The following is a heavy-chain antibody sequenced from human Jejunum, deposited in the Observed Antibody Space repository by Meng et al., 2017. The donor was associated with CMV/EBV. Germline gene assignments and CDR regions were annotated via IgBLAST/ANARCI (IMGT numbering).Heavy chain of an antibody. D-gene: IGHD1-14*01. CDR3: VKDRTPDGLFEFDF. CDR2: IYGSGSTT. J-gene: IGHJ4*02. CDR1: GLTFSTYS. V-gene: IGHV3-23*03. Sequence: SGLTFSTYSIHSVRQAPGKGLEWVSIIYGSGSTTIYAASVQGRFTISRDNSRNVVYLQMNSLRADDSGIYYCVKDRTPDGLFEFDFWGQGTPVTVSS.